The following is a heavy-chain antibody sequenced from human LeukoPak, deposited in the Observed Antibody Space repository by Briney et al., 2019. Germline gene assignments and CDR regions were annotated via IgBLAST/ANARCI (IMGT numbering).Heavy chain of an antibody. D-gene: IGHD3-9*01. CDR3: ARLSQGGYDILTGSRYYYYMDV. V-gene: IGHV4-61*08. Sequence: SETLSLTCTVSGGSISSGGYYWSWIRQHPGKGLEWIGYIYYSGSTNYNPSLKSRVTISVDTSKNQFSLKLSSVTAADTAVYYCARLSQGGYDILTGSRYYYYMDVWGKGTTVTVSS. CDR1: GGSISSGGYY. J-gene: IGHJ6*03. CDR2: IYYSGST.